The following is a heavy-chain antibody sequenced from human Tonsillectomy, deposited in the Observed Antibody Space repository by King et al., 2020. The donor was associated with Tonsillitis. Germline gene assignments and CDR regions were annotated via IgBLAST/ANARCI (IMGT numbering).Heavy chain of an antibody. V-gene: IGHV1-69*01. CDR3: ARVADYYGSGSYPDAFDI. CDR1: GGTFSRNA. D-gene: IGHD3-10*01. CDR2: IIPIFGTA. J-gene: IGHJ3*02. Sequence: QLVQSGAEVKKPGSSVKVSCKTSGGTFSRNAISWVRQAPGQGLECMGGIIPIFGTANSAQKFQGRVTITADESTSTAYMELSSLRSEATAVYYCARVADYYGSGSYPDAFDIWGQGTMVSVSS.